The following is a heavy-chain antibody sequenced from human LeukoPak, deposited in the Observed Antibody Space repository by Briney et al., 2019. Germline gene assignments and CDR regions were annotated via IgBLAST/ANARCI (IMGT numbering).Heavy chain of an antibody. V-gene: IGHV4-34*01. CDR2: INHGGST. D-gene: IGHD3-16*02. Sequence: GSLRLSCAASGFSFSGYYWSWIRQPPGKGLEWIGEINHGGSTNYNPSLKSRVTISVDTSKNQFSLKLSSVTAADTAVYYCARGLPYYDYVWGSYRYTQGHYFDYWGQGTLVTVSS. CDR1: GFSFSGYY. J-gene: IGHJ4*02. CDR3: ARGLPYYDYVWGSYRYTQGHYFDY.